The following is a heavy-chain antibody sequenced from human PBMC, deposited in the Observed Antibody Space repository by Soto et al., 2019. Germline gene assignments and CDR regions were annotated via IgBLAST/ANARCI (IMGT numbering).Heavy chain of an antibody. J-gene: IGHJ3*02. Sequence: SETLSLTCTVSGGSIGGYYWNWIRQPPVKGLEYIGHIYYIGTTNYNPSLKSRATISVDTSKNQFSLKLTSVTAADTAVYFCARSGSKYGANAFDIWDQGTMVTVSS. CDR1: GGSIGGYY. D-gene: IGHD5-18*01. CDR2: IYYIGTT. CDR3: ARSGSKYGANAFDI. V-gene: IGHV4-59*01.